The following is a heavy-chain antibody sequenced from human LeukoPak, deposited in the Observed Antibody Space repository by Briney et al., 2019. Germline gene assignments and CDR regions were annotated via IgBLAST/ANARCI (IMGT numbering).Heavy chain of an antibody. CDR2: ISYDGTTK. CDR3: ARRTSGYYRTFDY. V-gene: IGHV3-30-3*01. J-gene: IGHJ4*02. D-gene: IGHD3-22*01. Sequence: GSSLRLSCSPSGLTFDNFALHWVRQAPGKGLEWVALISYDGTTKFYADSVRGRFTVSRDNAKNSLYLQMNSLRAEDTAVYYCARRTSGYYRTFDYWGQGTLVTVSS. CDR1: GLTFDNFA.